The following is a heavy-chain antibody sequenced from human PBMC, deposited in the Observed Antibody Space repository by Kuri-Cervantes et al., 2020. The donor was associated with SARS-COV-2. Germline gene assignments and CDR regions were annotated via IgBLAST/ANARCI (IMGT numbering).Heavy chain of an antibody. D-gene: IGHD2-2*01. Sequence: ASVKVSCKASGYTFTSYYMHWVRQAPGQGLEWMGIINPSGGSTSYAQKFQGRVTMTRDTSTSTVYMELSSLRSEDTAVYYCARDFVVVPAAMAMDVWGQGTTVTVSS. CDR3: ARDFVVVPAAMAMDV. J-gene: IGHJ6*02. CDR2: INPSGGST. V-gene: IGHV1-46*01. CDR1: GYTFTSYY.